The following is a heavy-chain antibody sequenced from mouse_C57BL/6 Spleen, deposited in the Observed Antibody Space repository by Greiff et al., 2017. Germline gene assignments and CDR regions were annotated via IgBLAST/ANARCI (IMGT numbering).Heavy chain of an antibody. CDR3: AGYDYLYAMDY. V-gene: IGHV1-26*01. CDR1: GYTFTDYY. J-gene: IGHJ4*01. CDR2: INPNNGGT. Sequence: VQLQQSGPELVKPGASVKISCKASGYTFTDYYMNWVKQSHGKSLEWIGDINPNNGGTSYNQKFKGKATLTVDKSSSTAYMELRSLTSEDSAVYYCAGYDYLYAMDYWGQGTSVTVSS. D-gene: IGHD2-4*01.